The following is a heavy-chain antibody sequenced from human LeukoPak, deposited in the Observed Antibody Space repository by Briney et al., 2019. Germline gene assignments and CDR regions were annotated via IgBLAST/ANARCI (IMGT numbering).Heavy chain of an antibody. V-gene: IGHV3-23*01. CDR2: IIGSGGST. D-gene: IGHD6-13*01. Sequence: PGGSLRLSCAASGFTVSSNYMSWVRQAPGKGLEWISTIIGSGGSTNYAVSVRGRFTISRDDSKNTLYLQMNSLRAEDTALYYCAKGRGSSSYYHFDYWGQGTLVSVSS. CDR1: GFTVSSNY. CDR3: AKGRGSSSYYHFDY. J-gene: IGHJ4*02.